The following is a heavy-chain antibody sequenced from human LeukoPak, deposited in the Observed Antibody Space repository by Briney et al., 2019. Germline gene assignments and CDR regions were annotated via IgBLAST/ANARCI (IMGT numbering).Heavy chain of an antibody. J-gene: IGHJ4*02. D-gene: IGHD3-22*01. V-gene: IGHV1-69*13. CDR1: GGTFSCYA. CDR3: ARYDSSGYFPFDY. Sequence: SVKVSCKASGGTFSCYAISWVRQAPGQGLEWMGGIIPIFGTANYAQKFQGRVTITADESTSTAYMELSSLRSEDTAVYYCARYDSSGYFPFDYWGQGTLVTVSS. CDR2: IIPIFGTA.